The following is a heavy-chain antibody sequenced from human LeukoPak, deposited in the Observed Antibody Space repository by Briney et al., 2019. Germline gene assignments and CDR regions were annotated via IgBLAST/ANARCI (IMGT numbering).Heavy chain of an antibody. J-gene: IGHJ5*02. CDR1: GHSISSGYY. CDR3: ARVPNYDFWSGNFDP. V-gene: IGHV4-38-2*02. D-gene: IGHD3-3*01. CDR2: IYHSGSS. Sequence: RASETLSLTCTVSGHSISSGYYWGWIRQPPGKGLEWIGIIYHSGSSYYNPSLKSRVTISVDTSKNQFSLKLSSVTAADTAVYYCARVPNYDFWSGNFDPWGQGTLVTVSS.